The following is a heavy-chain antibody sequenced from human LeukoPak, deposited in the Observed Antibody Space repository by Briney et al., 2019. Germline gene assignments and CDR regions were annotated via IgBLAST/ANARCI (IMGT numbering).Heavy chain of an antibody. D-gene: IGHD3-22*01. CDR1: GGSISSGGYS. V-gene: IGHV4-30-4*07. CDR3: ARVVGYYDSSGYYATGDDAFDI. J-gene: IGHJ3*02. CDR2: IYYSGST. Sequence: KPSETLSLTCAVSGGSISSGGYSWSWIRQPPGKGLEWIGYIYYSGSTYYNPSLKSRVTISVDTSKNQFSLKLSSVTAADTAVYYCARVVGYYDSSGYYATGDDAFDIWGQGTMVTVSS.